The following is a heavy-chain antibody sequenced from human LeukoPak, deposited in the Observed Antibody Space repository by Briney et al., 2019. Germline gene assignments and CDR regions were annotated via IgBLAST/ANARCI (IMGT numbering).Heavy chain of an antibody. CDR2: IIPIFGTA. Sequence: SXXVSCKASGGTFSTYSISWVRQAPGQGLEWMGRIIPIFGTANYAQKFHGRVTITTDESTKTAYMELSSLTSEDTAVYYCARAWGGDSSGYYQGGFDYWGQGTLVTVSS. V-gene: IGHV1-69*05. D-gene: IGHD3-22*01. CDR1: GGTFSTYS. CDR3: ARAWGGDSSGYYQGGFDY. J-gene: IGHJ4*02.